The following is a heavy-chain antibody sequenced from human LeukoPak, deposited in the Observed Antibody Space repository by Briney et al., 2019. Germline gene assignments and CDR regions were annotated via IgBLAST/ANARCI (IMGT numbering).Heavy chain of an antibody. V-gene: IGHV4-30-4*01. Sequence: SSETLSLTCTVSGGPISSGDYYWSWIRQPPGKGLEWIGYIYYSGSTYYNPSLKSRVTISVDTSKNQFSLKLSSVTAADTAVYYCARDLLNEGNHLDYWGQGTLVTVSS. J-gene: IGHJ4*02. CDR1: GGPISSGDYY. D-gene: IGHD4-23*01. CDR2: IYYSGST. CDR3: ARDLLNEGNHLDY.